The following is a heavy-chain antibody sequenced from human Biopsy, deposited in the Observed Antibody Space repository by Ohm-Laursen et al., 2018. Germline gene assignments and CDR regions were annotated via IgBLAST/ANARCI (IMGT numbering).Heavy chain of an antibody. CDR3: ALQSVAQMKNFDY. J-gene: IGHJ4*02. Sequence: GSSVKVSCKASGFSFTGYYIHWVRQAPGQGLEWMGWNSPKSGDTNYAHKFQGNITMTRDTSMSTAYMEMSRLRCDDTAVYYCALQSVAQMKNFDYWGQGTLVTVSS. V-gene: IGHV1-2*02. CDR2: NSPKSGDT. D-gene: IGHD6-19*01. CDR1: GFSFTGYY.